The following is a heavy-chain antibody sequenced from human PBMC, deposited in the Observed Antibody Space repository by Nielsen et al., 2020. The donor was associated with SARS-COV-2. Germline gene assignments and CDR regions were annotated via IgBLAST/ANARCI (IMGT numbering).Heavy chain of an antibody. CDR3: AKTDGMDV. V-gene: IGHV3-9*01. J-gene: IGHJ6*02. Sequence: ISWNSGSIGYADSVKGRFTISRDNAKNSLYLQMNSLRAEDTALYYCAKTDGMDVWGQGTTVTVSS. CDR2: ISWNSGSI.